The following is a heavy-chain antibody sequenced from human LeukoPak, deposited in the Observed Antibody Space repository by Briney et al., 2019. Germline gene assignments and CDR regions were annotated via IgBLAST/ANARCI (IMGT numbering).Heavy chain of an antibody. J-gene: IGHJ4*02. CDR1: GGSISSGGYY. CDR3: AGERGEEYSSGWYRRNYFDN. D-gene: IGHD6-19*01. Sequence: ASQTLSLTCTVSGGSISSGGYYWSWIRQPPGKGLEWIGYIYYSGSTNYNPSLKSRVAISADMSKNQFSLKLTSVTGADTAVYYCAGERGEEYSSGWYRRNYFDNWGQGTLVTVSS. V-gene: IGHV4-61*08. CDR2: IYYSGST.